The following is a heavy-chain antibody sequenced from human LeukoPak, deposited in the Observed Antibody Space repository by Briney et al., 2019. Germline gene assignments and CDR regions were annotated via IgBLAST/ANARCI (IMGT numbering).Heavy chain of an antibody. CDR1: GYTFTSYY. Sequence: GASVKVSCKASGYTFTSYYIHWVRQAPGQGLEWMGIINPSGGSTSYAQKFQGRVTMTRDTSTSTVYMELSRLRSDDTAVYYCARIYEGFGEVLPFDYWGQGTLVTVSS. CDR3: ARIYEGFGEVLPFDY. V-gene: IGHV1-46*01. CDR2: INPSGGST. D-gene: IGHD3-10*01. J-gene: IGHJ4*02.